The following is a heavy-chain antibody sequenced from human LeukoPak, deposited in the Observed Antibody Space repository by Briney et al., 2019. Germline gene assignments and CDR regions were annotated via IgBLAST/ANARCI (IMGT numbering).Heavy chain of an antibody. Sequence: PGGSLRLSCAASGFTFSSYAMSWVRQAPGKGLEWVSAISGSGGSTYYADSVKGRFTISRDNSKNTLYLQMNSLRAEDTAVYYCANQDSGGTTPFDYWGQGTLVTVSS. CDR3: ANQDSGGTTPFDY. J-gene: IGHJ4*02. CDR1: GFTFSSYA. V-gene: IGHV3-23*01. CDR2: ISGSGGST. D-gene: IGHD3-16*01.